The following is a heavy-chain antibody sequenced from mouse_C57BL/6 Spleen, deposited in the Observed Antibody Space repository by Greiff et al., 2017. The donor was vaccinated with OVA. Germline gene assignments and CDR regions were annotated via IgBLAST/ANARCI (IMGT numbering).Heavy chain of an antibody. CDR2: IWWDDDK. V-gene: IGHV8-8*01. D-gene: IGHD1-1*01. Sequence: QVTLKVCGPGILQPSQTLSLTCSFSEFSLSTFGMGVGWIRQPSGKGLEWLAHIWWDDDKYYNPALKSRLTISKDTSKNQVFLKIANVDTADTATYYCARISYYGSSYHAMDYWGQGTSVTVSS. J-gene: IGHJ4*01. CDR3: ARISYYGSSYHAMDY. CDR1: EFSLSTFGMG.